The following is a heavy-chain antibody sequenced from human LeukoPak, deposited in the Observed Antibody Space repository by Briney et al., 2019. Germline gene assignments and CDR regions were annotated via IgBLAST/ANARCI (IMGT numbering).Heavy chain of an antibody. D-gene: IGHD3-22*01. Sequence: SETLSLTCTVSGGSISSYYWSWIRQPPGKGLEWIGYIYYSGSTNYNPSLKSRVTISVDTSKNQFSLKLSSVTAADTAVYYCARLYYYDSSGYPPYNWFDPWGQGTLVTVSS. CDR3: ARLYYYDSSGYPPYNWFDP. CDR2: IYYSGST. J-gene: IGHJ5*02. CDR1: GGSISSYY. V-gene: IGHV4-59*01.